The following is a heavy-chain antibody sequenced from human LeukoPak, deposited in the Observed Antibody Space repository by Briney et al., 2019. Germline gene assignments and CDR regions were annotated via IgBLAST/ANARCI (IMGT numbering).Heavy chain of an antibody. J-gene: IGHJ4*01. D-gene: IGHD5-12*01. CDR1: GLTFSRYA. V-gene: IGHV3-23*01. CDR2: ISGSGRTT. Sequence: PGGCLSVSCAASGLTFSRYAMSWVRQAPAKGLEWVSAISGSGRTTYYADSVKGRSTISNDNSKNTLYLQMNSLRADDAAVYYCVGHSRYDLPPGYWGHGTPVTVSS. CDR3: VGHSRYDLPPGY.